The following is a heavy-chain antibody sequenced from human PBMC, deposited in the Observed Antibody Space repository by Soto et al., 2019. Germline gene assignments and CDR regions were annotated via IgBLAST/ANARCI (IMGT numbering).Heavy chain of an antibody. V-gene: IGHV1-8*01. CDR2: MNPNSGNT. CDR3: ARGHYDFWSGYDGMDV. D-gene: IGHD3-3*01. J-gene: IGHJ6*02. CDR1: GYTFTSYD. Sequence: ASVKVSCKASGYTFTSYDINWVRQATGQGLEWMGWMNPNSGNTGYAQKFQGRVTMTRNTSISTAYMELSSLRSEDTAVYYCARGHYDFWSGYDGMDVWGHGTTVTVSS.